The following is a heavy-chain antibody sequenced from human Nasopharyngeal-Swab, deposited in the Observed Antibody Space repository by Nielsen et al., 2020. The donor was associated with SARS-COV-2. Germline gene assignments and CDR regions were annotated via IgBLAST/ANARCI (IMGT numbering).Heavy chain of an antibody. D-gene: IGHD3-10*01. CDR2: INPSGGST. CDR3: ARAMVRGHTSWYFDL. CDR1: GYTFTSYY. Sequence: VSVKVSCKASGYTFTSYYMHWERQAPGQGLEWMGIINPSGGSTSYAQKFQGRVTMTRDTSTSTVYMELSSLRSEDTAVYYCARAMVRGHTSWYFDLWGRGTLVTVSS. J-gene: IGHJ2*01. V-gene: IGHV1-46*01.